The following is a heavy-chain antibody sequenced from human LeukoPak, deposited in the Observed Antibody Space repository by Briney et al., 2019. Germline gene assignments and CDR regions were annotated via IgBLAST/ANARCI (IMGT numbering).Heavy chain of an antibody. J-gene: IGHJ3*02. Sequence: GGSLRLSCAASGFTFSSYSMNWVRQAPGKGLEWVSSISSSSSYIYYADSVKGRFTISRDNAKNSLYLQMNSLRAEDTAVYYCARDLGVSSSWYVAFDIWGQGTMVTVSS. CDR1: GFTFSSYS. D-gene: IGHD6-13*01. CDR2: ISSSSSYI. V-gene: IGHV3-21*01. CDR3: ARDLGVSSSWYVAFDI.